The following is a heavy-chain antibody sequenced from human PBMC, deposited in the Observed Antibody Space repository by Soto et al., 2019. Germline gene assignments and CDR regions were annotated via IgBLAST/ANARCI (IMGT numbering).Heavy chain of an antibody. CDR1: GFTFSSYG. V-gene: IGHV3-30*18. D-gene: IGHD4-17*01. Sequence: QVQLVESGGGVVQPGRSLRLSCAASGFTFSSYGMHWVRQAPGKGLEWVAVISYDGSNKYYADSVKGRFTISRDNSKNTLYLQMNSLRAADTAVYYCAKGSWSDYGDDLFDYWGQGTLVTVSS. CDR2: ISYDGSNK. CDR3: AKGSWSDYGDDLFDY. J-gene: IGHJ4*02.